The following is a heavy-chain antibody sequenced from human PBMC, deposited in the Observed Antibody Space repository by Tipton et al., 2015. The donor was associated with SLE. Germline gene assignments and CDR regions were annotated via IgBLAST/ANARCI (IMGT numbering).Heavy chain of an antibody. CDR2: ISSSSSYI. J-gene: IGHJ4*02. V-gene: IGHV3-21*03. CDR1: GFTFSSYS. CDR3: ARAGRAEYYYDSSGYSYYFDY. Sequence: GSLRLSCAASGFTFSSYSMNWVRQAPGKGLEWVSSISSSSSYIYYADSVKGRFTISRDNAKNSLYLQMNSRRAEDTAVYYCARAGRAEYYYDSSGYSYYFDYWGQGTLVTVSS. D-gene: IGHD3-22*01.